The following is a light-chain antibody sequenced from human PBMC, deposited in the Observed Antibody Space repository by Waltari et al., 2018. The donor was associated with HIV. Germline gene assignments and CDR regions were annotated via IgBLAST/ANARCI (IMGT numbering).Light chain of an antibody. J-gene: IGLJ2*01. Sequence: QSVLTQPPSVSGAPGQRVTISCPGSSPNIGAGYDVHWYQHLPGTAPKLLIYGNSNRPSGVPDRFSGSKSGTSASLAITGLQAEDEADYYCQSYDSSLSGGDVVFGGGTKLTVL. CDR2: GNS. CDR3: QSYDSSLSGGDVV. CDR1: SPNIGAGYD. V-gene: IGLV1-40*01.